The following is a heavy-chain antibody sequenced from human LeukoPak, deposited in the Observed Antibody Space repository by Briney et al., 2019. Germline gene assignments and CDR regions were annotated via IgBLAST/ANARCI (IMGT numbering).Heavy chain of an antibody. CDR3: ARERGSLAY. CDR1: GFTFRIYA. Sequence: GGSLRLSCVASGFTFRIYAMNWVRQAPGKGLEWVSSISGSGTYIYYADSVKGRFTISRDNTKNSVSLQMSSLKAEDTAVYYCARERGSLAYWGQGTLVTVSS. J-gene: IGHJ4*02. D-gene: IGHD3-16*01. V-gene: IGHV3-21*01. CDR2: ISGSGTYI.